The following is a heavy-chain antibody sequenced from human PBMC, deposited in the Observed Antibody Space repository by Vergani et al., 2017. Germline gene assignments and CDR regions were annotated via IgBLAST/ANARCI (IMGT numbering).Heavy chain of an antibody. V-gene: IGHV4-39*01. CDR1: GGSISSSSYY. J-gene: IGHJ2*01. Sequence: QLQLQESGPGLVKPSETLSLTCTVSGGSISSSSYYWGWIRQPPGKGLEWIGSIYYSGSTYYNPSLKSRVTISVDTSKNQFSLKLSSVTAADTAVYYCARHYRYSRWRDFWSGYNFDLWGRGTLVTVSS. CDR3: ARHYRYSRWRDFWSGYNFDL. CDR2: IYYSGST. D-gene: IGHD3-3*01.